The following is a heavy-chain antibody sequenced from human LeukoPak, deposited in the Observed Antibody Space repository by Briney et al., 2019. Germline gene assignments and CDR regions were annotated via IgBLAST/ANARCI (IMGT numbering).Heavy chain of an antibody. CDR3: AREVAAAGTIDY. V-gene: IGHV1-46*01. D-gene: IGHD6-13*01. CDR2: INPSGGST. Sequence: ASVKVSCKASGYTFTGYYMHWVRQAPGQGLEWMGIINPSGGSTSYAQKFQGRVTMTRDMSTSTVYMELSSLRSEDTAVYYCAREVAAAGTIDYWGQGTLVTVSS. CDR1: GYTFTGYY. J-gene: IGHJ4*02.